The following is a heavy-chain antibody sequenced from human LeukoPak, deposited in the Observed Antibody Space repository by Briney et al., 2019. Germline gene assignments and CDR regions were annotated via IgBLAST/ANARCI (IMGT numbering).Heavy chain of an antibody. CDR3: AKDLSIGFITAAGTSPIDY. V-gene: IGHV3-7*01. Sequence: GGSLRLSCAASGFTFSSYWMSWVRQAPGKGLEWVANIKQDGSEKYYADSVKGRFTISRDNSKNTLYLQMNSLRAEDTAVYYCAKDLSIGFITAAGTSPIDYWGQGTLVTVSS. D-gene: IGHD6-13*01. J-gene: IGHJ4*02. CDR2: IKQDGSEK. CDR1: GFTFSSYW.